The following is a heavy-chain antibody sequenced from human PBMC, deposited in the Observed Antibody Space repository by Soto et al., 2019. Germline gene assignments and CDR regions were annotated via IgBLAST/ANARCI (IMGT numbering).Heavy chain of an antibody. CDR2: INHSGST. D-gene: IGHD1-26*01. Sequence: SETLSLTCAVYGGSFSGYYWSWIRQPPGKGLEWIGEINHSGSTNYNPSLKSRVTISVDTSKNQFSLKLSSVTAADTAVYYCARGRGLHNWFDPWGQGTLVTVSS. CDR1: GGSFSGYY. V-gene: IGHV4-34*01. J-gene: IGHJ5*02. CDR3: ARGRGLHNWFDP.